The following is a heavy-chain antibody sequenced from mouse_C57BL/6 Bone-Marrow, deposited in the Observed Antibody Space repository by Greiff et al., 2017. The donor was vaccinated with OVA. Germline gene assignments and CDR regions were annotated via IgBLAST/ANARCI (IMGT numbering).Heavy chain of an antibody. D-gene: IGHD2-5*01. CDR3: ARSNYGGLAMDY. V-gene: IGHV1-66*01. CDR1: GYSFTIYY. J-gene: IGHJ4*01. Sequence: QVQLKESGPELVKPGASVKISCKASGYSFTIYYIHWVKQRPGQGLEWIGWIYPGSVHTKYNEKFKGKATLTADTSSSTAYMQISRLTSEDSAVYYCARSNYGGLAMDYWGQGTSVTVSS. CDR2: IYPGSVHT.